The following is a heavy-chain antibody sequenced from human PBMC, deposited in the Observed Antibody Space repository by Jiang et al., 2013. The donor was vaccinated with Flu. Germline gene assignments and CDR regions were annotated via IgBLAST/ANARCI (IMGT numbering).Heavy chain of an antibody. V-gene: IGHV4-59*01. J-gene: IGHJ6*03. CDR1: GGSISSYY. CDR2: IYYSGST. CDR3: ARGTPPYYDFWSGYYYYYMDV. Sequence: KPSETLSLTCTVSGGSISSYYWSWIRQPPGKGLEWIGYIYYSGSTNYNPSLKSRVTISVDTSKNQFSLKLSSVTAADTAVYYCARGTPPYYDFWSGYYYYYMDVWGKGTTVTVSS. D-gene: IGHD3-3*01.